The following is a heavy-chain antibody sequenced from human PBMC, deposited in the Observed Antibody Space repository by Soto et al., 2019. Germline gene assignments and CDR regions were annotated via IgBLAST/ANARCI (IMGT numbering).Heavy chain of an antibody. CDR3: AKGTVDFWSGYWSP. V-gene: IGHV3-9*01. Sequence: PGGSLRLSCAASGFTFDDYAMFWVRQVPGKGLEWVSSISWNSGNIGYADSVKGRFTISRDNAKNSLYLQMNSLRAEDTAFYYCAKGTVDFWSGYWSPWGQGTLVTVSS. CDR1: GFTFDDYA. D-gene: IGHD3-3*01. CDR2: ISWNSGNI. J-gene: IGHJ5*02.